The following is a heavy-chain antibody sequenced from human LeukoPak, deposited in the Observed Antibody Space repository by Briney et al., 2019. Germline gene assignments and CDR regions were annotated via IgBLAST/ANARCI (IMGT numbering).Heavy chain of an antibody. CDR3: ANWIGSSSRDY. V-gene: IGHV3-23*01. CDR1: GFAFSGYW. CDR2: INSNGDEI. D-gene: IGHD6-6*01. Sequence: PGGSLRLSCAASGFAFSGYWMHWVRQAPGKGLEWVSGINSNGDEIYYADSVRGRFTISRDNSNNALYLQMDSLRAEDTAVYYCANWIGSSSRDYWGQGTLVTVSS. J-gene: IGHJ4*02.